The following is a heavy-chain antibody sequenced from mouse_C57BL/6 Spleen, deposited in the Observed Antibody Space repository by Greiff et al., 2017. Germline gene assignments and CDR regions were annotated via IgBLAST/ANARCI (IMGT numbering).Heavy chain of an antibody. CDR2: IDPNSGGT. CDR3: ARSLLRNFYYAMDY. V-gene: IGHV1-72*01. Sequence: QVQLQQSGAELVKPGASVKLSCKASGYTFTSYWMHWVKQRPGRGLEWIGRIDPNSGGTKYNEKFKSKATLTVDKPSSTAYMQLSSLTSEDSAVYYCARSLLRNFYYAMDYWGQGTSVTVSS. J-gene: IGHJ4*01. CDR1: GYTFTSYW. D-gene: IGHD1-1*01.